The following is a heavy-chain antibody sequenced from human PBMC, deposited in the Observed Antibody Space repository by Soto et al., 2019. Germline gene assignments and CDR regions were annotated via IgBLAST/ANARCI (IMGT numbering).Heavy chain of an antibody. V-gene: IGHV4-34*01. CDR2: INNSGST. CDR3: AAGGYGDDVNWFDP. D-gene: IGHD4-17*01. Sequence: QVQLQQWGAGLLKPSETLSLTCAVYGGSFSGYYWSWIRQPPGKGLEWIGEINNSGSTNYNPSLKIRISISADPSKNPSSLKLSSATAAATAVYSCAAGGYGDDVNWFDPWGQVTLVAVSS. CDR1: GGSFSGYY. J-gene: IGHJ5*02.